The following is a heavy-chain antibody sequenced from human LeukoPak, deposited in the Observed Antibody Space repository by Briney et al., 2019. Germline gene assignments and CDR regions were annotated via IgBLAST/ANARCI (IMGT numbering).Heavy chain of an antibody. D-gene: IGHD6-13*01. CDR2: IIPIFGTA. J-gene: IGHJ5*02. V-gene: IGHV1-69*13. CDR1: GGTFSSYA. Sequence: GASVKVSCKASGGTFSSYAISWVRQAPGQGLEWMGGIIPIFGTANYAQKFQGRVMITADESTSTAYMELSSLRSEDTAVYYCARAIAAAGTVFWFDPWGQGTLVTVSS. CDR3: ARAIAAAGTVFWFDP.